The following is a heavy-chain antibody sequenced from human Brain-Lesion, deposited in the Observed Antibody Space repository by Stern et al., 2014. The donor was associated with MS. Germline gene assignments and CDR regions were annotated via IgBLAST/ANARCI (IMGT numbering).Heavy chain of an antibody. CDR1: GGSISSGGYY. Sequence: QVQLQESGPGLVKPSQTLSLSCTVSGGSISSGGYYWSWIRQPAGKGLEWIGRIFNSGSPSYTPPLKSRFTISIDTSKNQFSLRLNSMTAADTAVYYCARGRVVPGFQYYATDVWGQGTTVIVSS. CDR2: IFNSGSP. D-gene: IGHD2-2*01. CDR3: ARGRVVPGFQYYATDV. V-gene: IGHV4-61*02. J-gene: IGHJ6*02.